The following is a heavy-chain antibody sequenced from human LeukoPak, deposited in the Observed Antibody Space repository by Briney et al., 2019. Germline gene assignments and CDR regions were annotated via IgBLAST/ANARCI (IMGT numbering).Heavy chain of an antibody. CDR2: THYRSKWYH. V-gene: IGHV6-1*01. J-gene: IGHJ4*02. CDR3: ARTTQGIFDY. D-gene: IGHD1-1*01. Sequence: SQTLSLTCAIPGDSVSSNSAAWIWIRQSPSRGLEWLGMTHYRSKWYHDYAVSVKSRITVTSDTSKNQFSLQLNSVTPEDAAVYYCARTTQGIFDYWGQGTLVTVSS. CDR1: GDSVSSNSAA.